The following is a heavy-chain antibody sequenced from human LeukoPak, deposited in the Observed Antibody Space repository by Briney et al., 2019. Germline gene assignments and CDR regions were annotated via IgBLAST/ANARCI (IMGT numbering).Heavy chain of an antibody. D-gene: IGHD3-16*01. CDR2: IIPIFGTA. CDR1: GYTFTSYG. CDR3: AKAWGANDYLDS. J-gene: IGHJ4*02. V-gene: IGHV1-69*13. Sequence: ASVKVSCKASGYTFTSYGISWVRQAPGQGLEWMGGIIPIFGTANYAQKFQGRVTITADESTSTAYMELSSLRSEDTAVYYCAKAWGANDYLDSWGQGTLVTVSS.